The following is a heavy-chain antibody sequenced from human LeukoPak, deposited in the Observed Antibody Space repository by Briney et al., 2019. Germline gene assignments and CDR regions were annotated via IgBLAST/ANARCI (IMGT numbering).Heavy chain of an antibody. Sequence: GSSVKVSCKASGGTFSSYAISWVRQAPGQGLEWMGRIIPILGIANYAQKFQGRVTITADKSTSTAYMELSSLRSEDTAVYYCATGYSYGYLTNWGQGTLVTVSS. V-gene: IGHV1-69*04. CDR2: IIPILGIA. D-gene: IGHD5-18*01. CDR1: GGTFSSYA. J-gene: IGHJ4*02. CDR3: ATGYSYGYLTN.